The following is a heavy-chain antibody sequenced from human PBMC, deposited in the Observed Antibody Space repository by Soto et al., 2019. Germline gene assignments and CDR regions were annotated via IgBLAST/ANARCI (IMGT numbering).Heavy chain of an antibody. CDR3: ARDRPRGGWLSARY. CDR2: MNPNSGNT. Sequence: QVQLVQAGAEVKKPGSSVKVSCKASGGTFTSYDINWVRQATGQGLEWMGWMNPNSGNTGYAQKFQGRVTMTRNTSISTAYMELSGLRSEDTAVYYCARDRPRGGWLSARYWGQGTLVTVSS. CDR1: GGTFTSYD. J-gene: IGHJ4*02. V-gene: IGHV1-8*01. D-gene: IGHD3-16*02.